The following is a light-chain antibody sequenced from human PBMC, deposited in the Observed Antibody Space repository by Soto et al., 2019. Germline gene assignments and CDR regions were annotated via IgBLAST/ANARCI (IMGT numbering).Light chain of an antibody. CDR1: QGISSY. V-gene: IGKV1-8*01. CDR2: AAS. CDR3: QQYYSYPT. Sequence: AIRMTQSPSSFSASTGDRVTITCRASQGISSYLAWYQQKPGKAPKHLIYAASTLQSGVPSRFSGSGSGTDFTLTISCLQSEDFATYYCQQYYSYPTFGGGTKVEIK. J-gene: IGKJ4*01.